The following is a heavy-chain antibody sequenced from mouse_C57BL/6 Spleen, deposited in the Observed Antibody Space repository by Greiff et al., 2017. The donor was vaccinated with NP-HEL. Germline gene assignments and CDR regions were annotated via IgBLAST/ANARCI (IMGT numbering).Heavy chain of an antibody. CDR1: GYTFTDYN. J-gene: IGHJ3*01. Sequence: EVQLQQSGPELVKPGASVKMSCKASGYTFTDYNMHWVKQSHGKSLEWIGYINPNNGGTSYNQKFKGKATLTVDKSSSTAYMELRSLTSEDSAVYYCARSTYYDYAWFAYWGQGTLVTVSA. CDR3: ARSTYYDYAWFAY. V-gene: IGHV1-22*01. CDR2: INPNNGGT. D-gene: IGHD2-4*01.